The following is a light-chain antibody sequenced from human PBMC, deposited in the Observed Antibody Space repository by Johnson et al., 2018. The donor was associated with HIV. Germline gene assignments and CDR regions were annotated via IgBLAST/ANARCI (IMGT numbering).Light chain of an antibody. J-gene: IGLJ1*01. CDR2: ENN. CDR1: SSNIGNNY. Sequence: QSVLTQPPSVSAAPGQKVTISCSGSSSNIGNNYVSWYQQLPGTAPKLLIYENNKRPSGIPDRFSGSKSGTSATLDITGLQTGDEADYYCGTWDSRLSARVGTGTNVTVL. V-gene: IGLV1-51*02. CDR3: GTWDSRLSAR.